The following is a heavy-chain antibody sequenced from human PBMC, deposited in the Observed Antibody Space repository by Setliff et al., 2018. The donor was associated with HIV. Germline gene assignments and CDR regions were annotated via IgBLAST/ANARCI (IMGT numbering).Heavy chain of an antibody. CDR2: IIPVASIP. V-gene: IGHV1-69*10. D-gene: IGHD5-12*01. Sequence: SVKVSCKASGGVFSTYGMHWVRQAPGQGFEWVGGIIPVASIPNYAQKFQDRVTITADESTTTVYMEMRSLTSGDTALYYCARGPLYGYDRGYFDYWGQGTLVTV. J-gene: IGHJ4*02. CDR3: ARGPLYGYDRGYFDY. CDR1: GGVFSTYG.